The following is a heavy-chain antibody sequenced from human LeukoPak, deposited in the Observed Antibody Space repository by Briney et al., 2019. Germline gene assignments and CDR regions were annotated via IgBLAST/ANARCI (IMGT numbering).Heavy chain of an antibody. CDR2: ISYDGSNK. D-gene: IGHD5-12*01. CDR3: AKDGGGYDYFDY. J-gene: IGHJ4*02. CDR1: GFTFSSYG. Sequence: PPGRSLRLSCAASGFTFSSYGMHWVRQAPGKGLEWVAVISYDGSNKYYADSVKGRFTISRDNSKNTLYLQMNSLRAEDTAVYYCAKDGGGYDYFDYWGQGTLVTVSS. V-gene: IGHV3-30*18.